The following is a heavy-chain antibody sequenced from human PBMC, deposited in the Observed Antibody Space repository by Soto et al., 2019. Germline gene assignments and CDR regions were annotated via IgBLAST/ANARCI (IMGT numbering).Heavy chain of an antibody. D-gene: IGHD3-10*01. CDR1: GYTFTGYY. J-gene: IGHJ6*03. V-gene: IGHV1-2*04. CDR2: INPNSGGT. CDR3: ARDLGVRGVINYYMDV. Sequence: ASVKVSCKAAGYTFTGYYMHCVRQAPGQGLEWMGWINPNSGGTNYAQKFQGWVTMTRDTSISTAYMELSRLRSDDTAVYYCARDLGVRGVINYYMDVWGKGTTVTVSS.